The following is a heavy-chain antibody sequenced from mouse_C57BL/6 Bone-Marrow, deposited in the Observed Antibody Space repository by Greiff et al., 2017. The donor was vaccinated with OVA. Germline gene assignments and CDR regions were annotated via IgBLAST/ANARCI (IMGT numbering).Heavy chain of an antibody. J-gene: IGHJ3*01. Sequence: VKLMESGAELARPGASVKMSCKASGYTFTSYTMHWVKQRPGQGLEWTGYINPSSGYTKYNQKFKDKATLTADKSSSTAYMQLSSLTSEDSAVYYCARRLLRFAYWGQGTLVTVSA. CDR3: ARRLLRFAY. CDR2: INPSSGYT. CDR1: GYTFTSYT. D-gene: IGHD1-1*01. V-gene: IGHV1-4*01.